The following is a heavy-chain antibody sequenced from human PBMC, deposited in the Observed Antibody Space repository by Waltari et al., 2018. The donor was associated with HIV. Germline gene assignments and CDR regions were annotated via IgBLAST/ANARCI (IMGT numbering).Heavy chain of an antibody. J-gene: IGHJ1*01. CDR1: GFTFSSYA. V-gene: IGHV3-23*01. CDR2: ISGGGGST. D-gene: IGHD6-19*01. CDR3: ADSSGGTGPEYFQH. Sequence: EVQLLESGGGLVQPGGSLRLSCAASGFTFSSYAMSCVRHAPGKGLAWVSAISGGGGSTYYADAGKVRFTISRDNAKSTLYQQMNSLRAEDTAVYYCADSSGGTGPEYFQHWGQGTLVTVSS.